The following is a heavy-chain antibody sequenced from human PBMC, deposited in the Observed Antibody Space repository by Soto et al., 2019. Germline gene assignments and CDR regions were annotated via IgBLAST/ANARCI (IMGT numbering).Heavy chain of an antibody. J-gene: IGHJ4*02. CDR2: LDQDGSAR. D-gene: IGHD3-16*01. CDR1: GFTSSTYW. V-gene: IGHV3-7*01. Sequence: EVQLVESGGGLVQPGGSLRLSCAASGFTSSTYWMTWVRRPPGKGLEWVANLDQDGSARYYVDSVRGRFTISRDNAKNSLSLQMNSLRAEETAVYYCVCGGNFFVDWGQGTLVTVSP. CDR3: VCGGNFFVD.